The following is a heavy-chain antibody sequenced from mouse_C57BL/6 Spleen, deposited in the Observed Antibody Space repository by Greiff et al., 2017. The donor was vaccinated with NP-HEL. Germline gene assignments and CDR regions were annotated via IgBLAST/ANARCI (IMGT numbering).Heavy chain of an antibody. D-gene: IGHD2-4*01. CDR1: GYTFTSYG. CDR3: ARERGLRRGSWFAY. V-gene: IGHV1-81*01. J-gene: IGHJ3*01. CDR2: IYPRSGNT. Sequence: QVQLQQSGAELARPGASVKLSCKASGYTFTSYGISWVKQSTGRGLEWIGKIYPRSGNTYYNEKFKGKATLTVDKSSSTAYMELRSLTSEDSAVYVVARERGLRRGSWFAYWGQGTLVTGSA.